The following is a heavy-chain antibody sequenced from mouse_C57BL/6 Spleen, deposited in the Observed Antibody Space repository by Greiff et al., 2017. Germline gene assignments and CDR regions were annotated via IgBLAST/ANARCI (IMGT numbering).Heavy chain of an antibody. V-gene: IGHV1-22*01. D-gene: IGHD2-5*01. Sequence: EVQLQQSGPELVKPGASVKMSCKASGYTFTDYNMHWVKQSHGKSLEWIGYINPNNGGTSYNQKFKGKATLTVNKSSSTAYMELRSLTSEDSAVYYCARTVDYSNYPDYWGQGTTLTVSS. CDR3: ARTVDYSNYPDY. J-gene: IGHJ2*01. CDR2: INPNNGGT. CDR1: GYTFTDYN.